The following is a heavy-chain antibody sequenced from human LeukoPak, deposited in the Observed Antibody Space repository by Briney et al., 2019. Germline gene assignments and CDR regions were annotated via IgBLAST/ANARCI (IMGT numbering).Heavy chain of an antibody. V-gene: IGHV4-34*01. CDR1: GGSFSGYY. Sequence: PSKTLSLTCAVYGGSFSGYYWSWIRQPPGKGLEWIGEINHSGSTNYTPSLKSRVTISVDTSKNQFSLKLSSVTAADTAVYYCARGRSWYDYVWGSYRSTKFDYWGQGTLVTVSS. D-gene: IGHD3-16*02. CDR2: INHSGST. J-gene: IGHJ4*02. CDR3: ARGRSWYDYVWGSYRSTKFDY.